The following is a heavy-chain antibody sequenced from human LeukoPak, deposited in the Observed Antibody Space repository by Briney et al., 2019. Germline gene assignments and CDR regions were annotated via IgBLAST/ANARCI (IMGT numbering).Heavy chain of an antibody. CDR1: GFTFSTYS. V-gene: IGHV3-48*02. Sequence: GGSLRLSCAASGFTFSTYSMNWVRQAPGKGLEWVSYISTSSSGIYFADSVKGRFTISRGNAKNSLYLQMNSLRDEDTAVYFCARDKGWAFDFWGQGTLVTVSS. CDR2: ISTSSSGI. D-gene: IGHD6-19*01. J-gene: IGHJ4*02. CDR3: ARDKGWAFDF.